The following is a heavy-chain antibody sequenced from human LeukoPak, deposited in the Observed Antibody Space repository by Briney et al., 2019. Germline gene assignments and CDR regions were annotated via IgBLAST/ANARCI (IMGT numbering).Heavy chain of an antibody. J-gene: IGHJ4*02. CDR2: IYSGGST. CDR1: GFTVSSNY. V-gene: IGHV3-66*02. D-gene: IGHD1-26*01. Sequence: GGSLRLSCAASGFTVSSNYMSWFGKAPGKGLNGVSVIYSGGSTYYADSVKGRFTISRDNSKNTLYLQMNSLRAEDTAVYYCARGSSHHEVDFDYWGQGTLVTVSS. CDR3: ARGSSHHEVDFDY.